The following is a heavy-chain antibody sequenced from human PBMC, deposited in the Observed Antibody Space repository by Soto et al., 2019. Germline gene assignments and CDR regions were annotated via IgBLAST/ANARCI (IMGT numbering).Heavy chain of an antibody. J-gene: IGHJ4*02. CDR2: IYHSGVT. Sequence: PSDTLSLTCAVSGGSIRSNNWWSWVRQPPGKGLEWIGEIYHSGVTNYNPSLKSRVTISVDKSKNQFSLKLSSLTAADTAVYYCARISAYHFDYWGQGTLVTVSS. CDR3: ARISAYHFDY. CDR1: GGSIRSNNW. V-gene: IGHV4-4*02. D-gene: IGHD3-16*01.